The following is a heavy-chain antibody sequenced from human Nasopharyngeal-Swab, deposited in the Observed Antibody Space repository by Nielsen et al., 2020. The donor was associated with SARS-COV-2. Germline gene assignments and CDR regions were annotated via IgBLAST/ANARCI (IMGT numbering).Heavy chain of an antibody. CDR3: ARQLVTTDIDY. CDR1: GSSFINYW. V-gene: IGHV5-51*01. J-gene: IGHJ4*02. CDR2: IYPGDSDT. D-gene: IGHD4-11*01. Sequence: GGSLRLSCTASGSSFINYWIGWVRQMPGKGLEWMGIIYPGDSDTRYSPSFQGQVTISADMSISTAYLQWSSLKASDTAMYYCARQLVTTDIDYWGQGTLVTVSS.